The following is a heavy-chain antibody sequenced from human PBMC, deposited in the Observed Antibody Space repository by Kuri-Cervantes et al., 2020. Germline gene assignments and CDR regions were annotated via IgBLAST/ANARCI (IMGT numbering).Heavy chain of an antibody. Sequence: KVSCKGSGYSFTSYWIGWVRQMPGKGLEWMGVIHPADSDTRYSPSLQGQVTISADKSISTAYLQWSSLKASDTAIYYCARHLNYYDSSGSSPGADFYYYMDVWGKGTTVTVSS. J-gene: IGHJ6*03. CDR2: IHPADSDT. V-gene: IGHV5-51*01. CDR1: GYSFTSYW. D-gene: IGHD3-22*01. CDR3: ARHLNYYDSSGSSPGADFYYYMDV.